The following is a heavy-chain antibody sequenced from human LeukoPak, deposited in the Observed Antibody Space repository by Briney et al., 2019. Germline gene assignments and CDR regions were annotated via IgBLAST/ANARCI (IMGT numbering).Heavy chain of an antibody. CDR3: ARDPVFGELSPFDY. D-gene: IGHD3-10*02. CDR1: GYTFTSYY. V-gene: IGHV1-46*01. Sequence: GSSVKVSCKASGYTFTSYYMHWVRQAPGQGLEWMGIINPSGGSTSYAQKFQGRVTITADESTSTAYMELSSLRSEDTAVYYCARDPVFGELSPFDYWGQGTLVTVSS. J-gene: IGHJ4*02. CDR2: INPSGGST.